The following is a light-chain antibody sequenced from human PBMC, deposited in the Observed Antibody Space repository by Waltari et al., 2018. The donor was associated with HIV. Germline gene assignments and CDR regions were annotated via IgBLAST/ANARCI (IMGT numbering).Light chain of an antibody. CDR1: NHEIDYYNF. J-gene: IGLJ3*02. Sequence: QSPLSQPASVSGSPGQSITISCTGVNHEIDYYNFVSWYQQHPGKAPQLIIYGVTPRPSGVSSRFSGSKSGVTASLTISGLQAEDEAIYFCSSFASQGSLMFGGGTTLTVL. CDR3: SSFASQGSLM. CDR2: GVT. V-gene: IGLV2-14*03.